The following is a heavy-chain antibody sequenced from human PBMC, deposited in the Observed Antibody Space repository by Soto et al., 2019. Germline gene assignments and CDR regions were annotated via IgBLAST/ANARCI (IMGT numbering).Heavy chain of an antibody. Sequence: SETLSLTCTVSGDSISSSRYYWGWIRQPPGKGLEWIATNYYSGSTYYTPSLKSRVTISVDTSKSQFSLKLSSVTAADTAVYYCASLRSRSSLNYDQDYWGQGTLVTVSS. D-gene: IGHD6-6*01. J-gene: IGHJ4*02. V-gene: IGHV4-39*01. CDR1: GDSISSSRYY. CDR2: NYYSGST. CDR3: ASLRSRSSLNYDQDY.